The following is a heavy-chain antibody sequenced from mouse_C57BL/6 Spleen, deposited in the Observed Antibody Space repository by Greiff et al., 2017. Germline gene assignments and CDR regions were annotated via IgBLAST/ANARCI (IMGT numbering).Heavy chain of an antibody. V-gene: IGHV5-9*01. Sequence: EVQVVESGGGLVKPGGSLKLSCAASGFTFSSYTMSWVRQTPEKRLEWVATISGGGGNTYYPDSVKGRFTISRDNAKNTLYLQMSSLRSEDTALYYCARHLGGYPFDYWGQGTTLTVSS. J-gene: IGHJ2*01. CDR2: ISGGGGNT. CDR1: GFTFSSYT. D-gene: IGHD2-2*01. CDR3: ARHLGGYPFDY.